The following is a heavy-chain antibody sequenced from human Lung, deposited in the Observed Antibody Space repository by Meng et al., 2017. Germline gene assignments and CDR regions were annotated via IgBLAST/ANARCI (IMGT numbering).Heavy chain of an antibody. Sequence: GESLKISCTASGFSLGDYTMSWVRQAPGKGLEWVGFIRRKVYGGTTEFAASVKGRFTISRDDFKSTVYLQMYSLRIEDTAVYFCSRSSMIDFDVWGQGTLVNVSS. V-gene: IGHV3-49*04. CDR3: SRSSMIDFDV. CDR2: IRRKVYGGTT. CDR1: GFSLGDYT. D-gene: IGHD3-16*01. J-gene: IGHJ4*02.